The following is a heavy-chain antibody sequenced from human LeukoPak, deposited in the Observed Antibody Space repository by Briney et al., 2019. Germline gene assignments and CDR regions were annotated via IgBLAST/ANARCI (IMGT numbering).Heavy chain of an antibody. J-gene: IGHJ5*02. V-gene: IGHV3-23*01. D-gene: IGHD6-6*01. CDR3: ARSEFSRAIYFDP. CDR1: GFTFSSHA. Sequence: PGGSLRLSCVDSGFTFSSHAMSWVRQAPGKGLEWVSCISSSGGSTYYADSVKGRFTISRDNSKNTLYLQMNSLRGEDTAVYYCARSEFSRAIYFDPWGQGTLVTVSS. CDR2: ISSSGGST.